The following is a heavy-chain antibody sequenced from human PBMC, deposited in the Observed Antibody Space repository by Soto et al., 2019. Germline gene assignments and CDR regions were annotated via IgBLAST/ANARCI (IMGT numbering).Heavy chain of an antibody. CDR2: ISHDGGNE. J-gene: IGHJ2*01. CDR1: GFSFSTYG. CDR3: AKDPSSSYTGGYFDF. V-gene: IGHV3-30*18. D-gene: IGHD2-2*01. Sequence: QVHLEESGGGVVQPGRSLRLSCAASGFSFSTYGMHWVRQAPGKGLEWVAVISHDGGNEYYADSVKGRFTISRDSSKNTVYLQMNNVRAEDTAVYYCAKDPSSSYTGGYFDFWGLGTLVTVSS.